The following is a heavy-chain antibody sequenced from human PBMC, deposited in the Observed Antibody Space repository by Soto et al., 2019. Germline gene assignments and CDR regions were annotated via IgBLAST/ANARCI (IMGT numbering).Heavy chain of an antibody. Sequence: PSETLSLTCTVSGGSISSGGYYWSWIRQHPGKGLEWIGYIYYSGSTYYNPSLKSRVTISVDTSKNQFSLKLSSVTAADTAVYYCARDSAVTPRTFDYWGQGTLVTVSS. J-gene: IGHJ4*02. D-gene: IGHD4-17*01. CDR2: IYYSGST. CDR1: GGSISSGGYY. V-gene: IGHV4-31*03. CDR3: ARDSAVTPRTFDY.